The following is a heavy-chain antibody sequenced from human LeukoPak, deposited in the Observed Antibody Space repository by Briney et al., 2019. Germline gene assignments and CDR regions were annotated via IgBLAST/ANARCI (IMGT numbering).Heavy chain of an antibody. Sequence: GGSLRLSCAPSGFTFSRYSMNWVRQAPGKGLEWVSSISSSSSYIYYADSVKGRFTISRDNAENSLYPQMNSLRAEDTAVYYCARDVLYYYGSGSSAGSFDPWGQGTLVTVSS. J-gene: IGHJ5*02. CDR1: GFTFSRYS. CDR2: ISSSSSYI. CDR3: ARDVLYYYGSGSSAGSFDP. D-gene: IGHD3-10*01. V-gene: IGHV3-21*01.